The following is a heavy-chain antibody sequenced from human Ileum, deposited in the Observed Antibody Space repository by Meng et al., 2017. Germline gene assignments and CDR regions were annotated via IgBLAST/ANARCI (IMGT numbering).Heavy chain of an antibody. J-gene: IGHJ1*01. D-gene: IGHD1-1*01. Sequence: EVQLVEFGGGLATPGGSLRLSCTASGFSFTDHWMHWVRQGPGKGPVWVSRIDPDGSDPTYADSVKGRFSISRDNAKNTVYLQMNSLRAEDSALYYCTNDRLNHWGQGALVTVSS. CDR3: TNDRLNH. CDR1: GFSFTDHW. V-gene: IGHV3-74*03. CDR2: IDPDGSDP.